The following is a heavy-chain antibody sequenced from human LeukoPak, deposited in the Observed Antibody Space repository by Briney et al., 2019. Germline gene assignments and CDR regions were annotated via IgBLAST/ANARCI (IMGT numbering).Heavy chain of an antibody. CDR1: GYSSSSGYY. V-gene: IGHV4-38-2*01. D-gene: IGHD1-26*01. Sequence: PSETLSLTCAVSGYSSSSGYYWGWIRQPPGKGLEWIGSIYHSGSTYYNPSLKSRVTISVDTSKNQFSLKLSSVTAADTAVYYCARPISWARGAFDIWGQGTMVTVSS. CDR2: IYHSGST. CDR3: ARPISWARGAFDI. J-gene: IGHJ3*02.